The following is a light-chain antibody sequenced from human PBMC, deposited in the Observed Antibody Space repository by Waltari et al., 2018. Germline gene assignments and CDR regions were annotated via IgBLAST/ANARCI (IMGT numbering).Light chain of an antibody. CDR1: HSVDSY. J-gene: IGKJ4*01. CDR2: DTS. Sequence: EVVLTQSPATLSLSPGERATLSCRSSHSVDSYLAWYQQKPGQPPRLLIYDTSTRATGVPARFSGSGSGTDFTLTISGLETEDFAVYYCQQRKIWPPLTFGGGTKVEIK. CDR3: QQRKIWPPLT. V-gene: IGKV3-11*01.